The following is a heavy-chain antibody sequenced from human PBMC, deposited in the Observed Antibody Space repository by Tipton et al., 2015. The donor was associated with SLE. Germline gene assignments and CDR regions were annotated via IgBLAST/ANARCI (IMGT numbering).Heavy chain of an antibody. CDR2: IYYSGS. CDR3: ARGGSSDAFDI. D-gene: IGHD1-26*01. V-gene: IGHV4-39*07. CDR1: GGSISSSSYY. J-gene: IGHJ3*02. Sequence: TLSLTCTVSGGSISSSSYYWGWIRQPPGKGLEWIGSIYYSGSTISVDTSKNQFSLKLRSVTAADTAVYYCARGGSSDAFDIWGQGTMVTVSS.